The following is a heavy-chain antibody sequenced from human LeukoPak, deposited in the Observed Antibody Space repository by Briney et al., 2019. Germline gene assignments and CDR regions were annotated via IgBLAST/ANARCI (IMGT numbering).Heavy chain of an antibody. V-gene: IGHV4-59*12. CDR2: IYYSGST. CDR3: ARDQAGTGGYYYYYYGMDV. D-gene: IGHD2-8*02. Sequence: PSETLSLTCTVSGGSISSYYWSWIRQPPGKGLEWIGYIYYSGSTNYNPSLKSRVTISVDKSKNQFSLKLSSVTAADTAVYYCARDQAGTGGYYYYYYGMDVWGQGTTVTVSS. J-gene: IGHJ6*02. CDR1: GGSISSYY.